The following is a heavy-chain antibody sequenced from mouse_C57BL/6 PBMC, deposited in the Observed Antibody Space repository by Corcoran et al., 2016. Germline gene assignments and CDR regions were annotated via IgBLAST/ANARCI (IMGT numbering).Heavy chain of an antibody. J-gene: IGHJ4*01. D-gene: IGHD1-2*01. V-gene: IGHV1-76*01. Sequence: QVQLKQSGAELVRPGASVKLSCKASGYTFTDYYINWVKQRPGQGLEWIARIYPGSGNTYYNEKFKGKATLTAEKSSSTAYMQLSSLTSEDSAVYFCARSLAADAMDYWGQGTSVTVSS. CDR2: IYPGSGNT. CDR1: GYTFTDYY. CDR3: ARSLAADAMDY.